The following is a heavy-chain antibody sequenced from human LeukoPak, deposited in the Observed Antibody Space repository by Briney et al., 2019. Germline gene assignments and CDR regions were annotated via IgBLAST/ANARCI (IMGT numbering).Heavy chain of an antibody. CDR2: MNPNSGNT. V-gene: IGHV1-8*01. CDR3: ARVNCSSTSCRSKFLDY. D-gene: IGHD2-2*01. J-gene: IGHJ4*02. CDR1: GYTFTNYD. Sequence: ASVKVSCKASGYTFTNYDINWVRQATGQGLEWMGWMNPNSGNTGYEQKFQDRVTMTRNTSISTAYMELSSLRSEDTAFYYCARVNCSSTSCRSKFLDYWGQGTLVTVSS.